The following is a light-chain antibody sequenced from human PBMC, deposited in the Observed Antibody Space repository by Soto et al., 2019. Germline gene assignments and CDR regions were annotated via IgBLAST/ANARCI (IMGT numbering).Light chain of an antibody. J-gene: IGKJ1*01. CDR2: GAS. CDR3: QQYNNWPRT. CDR1: QSVSSN. Sequence: EIVMTQSPATLSVSPGERATLSCRASQSVSSNLAWYQQKPGQAPRLLIYGASTRATGIPARFSGSGSGKEFTHTISSLQSEDFVVYYCQQYNNWPRTFGQGTKVEI. V-gene: IGKV3-15*01.